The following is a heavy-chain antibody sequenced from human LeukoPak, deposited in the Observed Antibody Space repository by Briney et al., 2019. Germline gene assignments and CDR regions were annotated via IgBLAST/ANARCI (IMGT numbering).Heavy chain of an antibody. CDR2: INPNSGGT. D-gene: IGHD6-13*01. CDR3: ARSPPYSSSWYIDY. J-gene: IGHJ4*02. Sequence: ASVKVSCKASGYSFNGYYMHWVRQAPGQGLEWMGWINPNSGGTNYAQKFRGRVTMTRDTSISTAYMELSRLRSDDTAVYYCARSPPYSSSWYIDYWGQGTLVTVSS. V-gene: IGHV1-2*02. CDR1: GYSFNGYY.